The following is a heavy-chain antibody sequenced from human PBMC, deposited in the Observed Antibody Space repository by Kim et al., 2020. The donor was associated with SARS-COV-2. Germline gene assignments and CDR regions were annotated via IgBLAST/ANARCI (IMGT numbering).Heavy chain of an antibody. V-gene: IGHV3-23*01. J-gene: IGHJ6*02. D-gene: IGHD6-6*01. CDR3: ALTLPYSSSPYGMDV. Sequence: GAGRGRFTNSRDNSKNTLYLQMNSLSAEDTAVYYCALTLPYSSSPYGMDVWGQGTTVTVSS.